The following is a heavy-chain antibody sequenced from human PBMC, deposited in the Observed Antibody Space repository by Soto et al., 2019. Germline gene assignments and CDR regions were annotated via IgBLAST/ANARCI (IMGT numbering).Heavy chain of an antibody. Sequence: PSETLSLTCAVYGGSFSGYYWSWIRQPPGKGLEWIGEINHSGSTNYNPSLKSRVTISVDTSKNQFSLKLSSVTAADTAVYYCATANSEGGSYHPSNYWGQGTLVTVSS. D-gene: IGHD1-26*01. CDR1: GGSFSGYY. J-gene: IGHJ4*02. CDR3: ATANSEGGSYHPSNY. CDR2: INHSGST. V-gene: IGHV4-34*01.